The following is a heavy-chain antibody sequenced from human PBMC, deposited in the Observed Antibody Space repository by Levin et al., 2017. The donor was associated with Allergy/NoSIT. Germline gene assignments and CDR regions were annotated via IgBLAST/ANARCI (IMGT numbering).Heavy chain of an antibody. CDR3: AKMTMIVDYYFDY. V-gene: IGHV3-23*01. J-gene: IGHJ4*02. D-gene: IGHD3-22*01. CDR2: ISGSGGST. Sequence: ETLSLTCAASGFTFSSYAMSWVRQAPGKGLEWVSAISGSGGSTYYADSVKGRFTISRDNSKNTLYLQMNSLRAEDTAVYYCAKMTMIVDYYFDYWGQGTLVTVSS. CDR1: GFTFSSYA.